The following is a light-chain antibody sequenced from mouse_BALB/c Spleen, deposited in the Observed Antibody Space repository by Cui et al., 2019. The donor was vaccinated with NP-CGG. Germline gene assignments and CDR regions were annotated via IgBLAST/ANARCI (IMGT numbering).Light chain of an antibody. J-gene: IGLJ1*01. CDR3: ALWYSNHWV. CDR2: GTN. Sequence: AVITQDSALTSSPGETVTLTCRSSTGAVITSNYANWFQEKPDHLFTGLIGGTNNRAPGVPARFSGSLIGDKAALTITGTQTEDEAIYFCALWYSNHWVFGGGTKLTVL. CDR1: TGAVITSNY. V-gene: IGLV1*01.